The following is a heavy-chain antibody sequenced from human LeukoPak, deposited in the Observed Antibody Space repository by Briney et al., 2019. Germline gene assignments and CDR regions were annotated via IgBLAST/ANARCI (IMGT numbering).Heavy chain of an antibody. CDR3: ARDTYADYWGMDV. J-gene: IGHJ6*02. Sequence: GGSLTLSCAASGFTLSSYWMSWVRQAPGKGLEWVANIKQGGSEKYYVDSVRGRFTISRDIAQDSLYLQMNSLRAEDTAVYYCARDTYADYWGMDVWGPGTTVTVSS. CDR2: IKQGGSEK. CDR1: GFTLSSYW. V-gene: IGHV3-7*01. D-gene: IGHD2-2*01.